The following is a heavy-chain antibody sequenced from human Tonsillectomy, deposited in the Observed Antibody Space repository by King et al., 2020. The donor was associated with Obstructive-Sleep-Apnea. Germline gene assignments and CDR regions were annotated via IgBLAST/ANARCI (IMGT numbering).Heavy chain of an antibody. Sequence: QLQESGSGLVKPSQTLSLTCAVSGGSISSGGYSWSWIRQPPGKGLEWIGYIYHSGSTYYNPSLKSRVTISVDRSKNQFSLKLSSVTAADTAVYYCARELFTAKYYYDSSGSGWFDPWGQGTLVTVSS. J-gene: IGHJ5*02. CDR2: IYHSGST. D-gene: IGHD3-22*01. CDR1: GGSISSGGYS. V-gene: IGHV4-30-2*01. CDR3: ARELFTAKYYYDSSGSGWFDP.